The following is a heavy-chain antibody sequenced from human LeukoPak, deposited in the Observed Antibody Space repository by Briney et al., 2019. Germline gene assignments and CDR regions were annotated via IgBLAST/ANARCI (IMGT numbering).Heavy chain of an antibody. V-gene: IGHV4-59*01. Sequence: SETLSLTCTVSGGSISSYYWSWIRLPPGKGLEWIGYIYYTGATNYNPSLKSRVTISLDTSKNQFSLNLSSVTAADAAVYYCARAGYSYGKGYHFDYWGQGALVTVSS. D-gene: IGHD5-18*01. CDR3: ARAGYSYGKGYHFDY. CDR2: IYYTGAT. J-gene: IGHJ4*02. CDR1: GGSISSYY.